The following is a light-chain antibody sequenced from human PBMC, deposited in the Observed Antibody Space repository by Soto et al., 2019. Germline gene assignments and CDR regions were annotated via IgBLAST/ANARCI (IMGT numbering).Light chain of an antibody. CDR1: QNINNW. CDR2: DAS. J-gene: IGKJ1*01. V-gene: IGKV1-5*01. CDR3: QHMRT. Sequence: DIQMTQSPSTPSASIGDRVTITCRASQNINNWIAWYQQQPGKAPKFLIYDASTLESGVPSRFSGSGFGTEFSLTISSLQPDDFGSYYCQHMRTFGQGTKVDIK.